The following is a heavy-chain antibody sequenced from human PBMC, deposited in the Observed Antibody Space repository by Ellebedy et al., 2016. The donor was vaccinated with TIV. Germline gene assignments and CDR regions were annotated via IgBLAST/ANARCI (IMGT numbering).Heavy chain of an antibody. Sequence: ASVKVSXXASGYTFSSYGVSWVRQAPGQGLEWMGWISAANGKTNYAQKIQDRVTMTTDTSTGTAYMELRSLRPDDTAVYFCAKDFADYVGASDFWGQGTMVTVSS. V-gene: IGHV1-18*01. CDR3: AKDFADYVGASDF. J-gene: IGHJ3*01. CDR1: GYTFSSYG. CDR2: ISAANGKT. D-gene: IGHD4-17*01.